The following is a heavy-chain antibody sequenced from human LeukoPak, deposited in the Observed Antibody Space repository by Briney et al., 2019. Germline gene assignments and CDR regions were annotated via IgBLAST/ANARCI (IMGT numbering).Heavy chain of an antibody. CDR2: ISWNSGSI. D-gene: IGHD1-1*01. CDR3: AKDLEKTRGYYFDY. CDR1: GLTFDDYA. J-gene: IGHJ4*02. V-gene: IGHV3-9*01. Sequence: PGGSLRLSCAASGLTFDDYATHWVRQAPGKGLEWVSGISWNSGSIGYADSVKGRFTISRDNAKNSLYLQMNSLRVEDTALYYCAKDLEKTRGYYFDYWGQGILVTVSS.